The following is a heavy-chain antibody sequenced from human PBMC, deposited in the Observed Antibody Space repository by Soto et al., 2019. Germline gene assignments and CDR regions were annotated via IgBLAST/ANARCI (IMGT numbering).Heavy chain of an antibody. CDR3: AKYAAAGNVNCFDP. Sequence: GGSLSVSCAASGLTFSSYAMSWVRQAPGKGLEWVSAISGSGGSTYYADSVKGRFTISRDNSKNTLYLQMNSLRAEDTAVYYWAKYAAAGNVNCFDPWGKRNLV. J-gene: IGHJ5*01. D-gene: IGHD6-13*01. V-gene: IGHV3-23*01. CDR2: ISGSGGST. CDR1: GLTFSSYA.